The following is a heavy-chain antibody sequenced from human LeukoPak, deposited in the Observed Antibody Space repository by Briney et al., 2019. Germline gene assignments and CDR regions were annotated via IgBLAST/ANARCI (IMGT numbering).Heavy chain of an antibody. CDR3: ARGREYYDILTGYYIPIY. Sequence: GASVKVSCKASGYTFTNHGIGWVRQAPGQGLEWMGWVSTYNGNTNYAQKFQGRVTITADESTSTAYMELSSLRSEDTAVYYCARGREYYDILTGYYIPIYWGQGTLVTVSS. V-gene: IGHV1-18*01. CDR2: VSTYNGNT. D-gene: IGHD3-9*01. CDR1: GYTFTNHG. J-gene: IGHJ4*02.